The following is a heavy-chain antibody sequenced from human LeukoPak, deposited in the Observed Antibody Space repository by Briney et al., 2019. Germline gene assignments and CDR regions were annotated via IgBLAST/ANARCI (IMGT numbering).Heavy chain of an antibody. J-gene: IGHJ4*02. CDR3: ARGPH. CDR2: IKQDGSEK. Sequence: GGSLRLSRSASGFTLSSTWMSWVRQAPGKGLEWVANIKQDGSEKFYVDFVKGRFTISRDNAKISVYLQMNSLRAEDTAVYYCARGPHWGQGTLVTVSS. V-gene: IGHV3-7*01. CDR1: GFTLSSTW.